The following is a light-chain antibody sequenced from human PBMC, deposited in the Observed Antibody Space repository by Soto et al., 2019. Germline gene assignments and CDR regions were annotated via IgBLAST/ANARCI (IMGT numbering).Light chain of an antibody. CDR2: DAS. V-gene: IGKV3-11*01. CDR1: QSVSSY. J-gene: IGKJ4*01. CDR3: QQRSDWPLT. Sequence: EIVLTQSPATLSLSPGERATLSCRASQSVSSYLAWYQQKPGQAPRLLVSDASTRATGIPARFSGSGSGTDFTLSISSLEPEDFAVYFCQQRSDWPLTFGGGTKVEI.